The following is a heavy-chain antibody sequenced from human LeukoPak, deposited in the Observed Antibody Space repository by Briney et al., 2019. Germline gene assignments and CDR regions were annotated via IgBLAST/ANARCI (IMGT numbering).Heavy chain of an antibody. Sequence: SQTLSFTCTVSGGSISSGDYYWSWIRQPPGKGLEWIGYIYYSGSTYYNPSLKSRVTISVDTSKNQFSLKLSSVTAADTAVYYCARAGSQLWAPYFDYWGQGTLVTASS. D-gene: IGHD5-18*01. CDR2: IYYSGST. J-gene: IGHJ4*02. CDR3: ARAGSQLWAPYFDY. CDR1: GGSISSGDYY. V-gene: IGHV4-30-4*01.